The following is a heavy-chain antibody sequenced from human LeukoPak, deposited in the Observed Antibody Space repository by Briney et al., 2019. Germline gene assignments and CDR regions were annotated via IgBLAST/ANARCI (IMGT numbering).Heavy chain of an antibody. J-gene: IGHJ4*02. CDR3: ASGIAVAVVY. CDR2: IIPIFGTA. D-gene: IGHD6-19*01. CDR1: GGTFSSYA. Sequence: ASVKVSCKASGGTFSSYAISWVRQAPGQGLEWMGRIIPIFGTANYAQKFQDRVTITTDESTSTAYMELSSLRSEDTAVYYCASGIAVAVVYWGQGTLVTVSS. V-gene: IGHV1-69*05.